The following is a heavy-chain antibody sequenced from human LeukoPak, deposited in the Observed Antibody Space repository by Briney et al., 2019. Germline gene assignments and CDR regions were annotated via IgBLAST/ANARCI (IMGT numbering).Heavy chain of an antibody. CDR1: GGSISSGSYY. CDR3: ARELVGSGPWDY. D-gene: IGHD3-3*01. CDR2: IYTSGST. V-gene: IGHV4-61*02. Sequence: SETLSLTCTVSGGSISSGSYYWSWIRQPAGKGLEWIGRIYTSGSTNYNPSLKSRVTISVDTSKNQFSLKLSSVTAADTAVYYCARELVGSGPWDYWGQGTLVTVSS. J-gene: IGHJ4*02.